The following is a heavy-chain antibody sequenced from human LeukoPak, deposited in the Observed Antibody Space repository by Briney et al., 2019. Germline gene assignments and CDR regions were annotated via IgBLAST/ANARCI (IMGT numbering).Heavy chain of an antibody. CDR1: GFTFSSYA. CDR2: ISYDGSNK. J-gene: IGHJ3*02. Sequence: PGGSLRLSCAASGFTFSSYAMHWVRQAPGKGLEWVAVISYDGSNKYYADSVKGRFTISRDNSKNTLYLQMNSLRAEDTAVYYCASDASAVNYGWADIWGQGTMVTVSS. V-gene: IGHV3-30-3*01. D-gene: IGHD1-7*01. CDR3: ASDASAVNYGWADI.